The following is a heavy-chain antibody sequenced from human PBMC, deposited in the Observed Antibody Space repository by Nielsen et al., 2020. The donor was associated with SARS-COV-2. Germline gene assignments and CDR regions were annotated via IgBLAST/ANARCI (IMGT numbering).Heavy chain of an antibody. CDR2: INSDGSST. D-gene: IGHD3-10*01. J-gene: IGHJ4*02. CDR1: GFTFSSYW. CDR3: ARDAANYYGSGSHFDY. V-gene: IGHV3-74*01. Sequence: GGSLRLSCAASGFTFSSYWMSWVRQAPGKGLVWVSRINSDGSSTSYADSVKGRFTISRDNAKNTLYLQMNSLRAEDTAVYYCARDAANYYGSGSHFDYWGQGTLVTVSS.